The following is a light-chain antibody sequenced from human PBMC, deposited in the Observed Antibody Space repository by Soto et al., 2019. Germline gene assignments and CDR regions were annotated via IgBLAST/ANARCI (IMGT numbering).Light chain of an antibody. J-gene: IGKJ4*01. CDR2: DAS. V-gene: IGKV3-11*01. CDR1: QSVSSY. CDR3: QHRSNWPLT. Sequence: EIVLTQSPATLSLSPGERATLSCRASQSVSSYFAWYQQKPGQAPRLLIYDASNRATGIPARFSGSGSGTDFTLTISSLEPEDFAVYYCQHRSNWPLTFGGGTNVEIK.